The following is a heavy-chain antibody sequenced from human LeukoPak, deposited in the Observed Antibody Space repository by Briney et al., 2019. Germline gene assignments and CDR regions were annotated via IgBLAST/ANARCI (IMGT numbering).Heavy chain of an antibody. V-gene: IGHV3-23*01. D-gene: IGHD2-2*01. CDR2: VSGGGSST. Sequence: GGSLRLSCVASGFTFSNYAMNWVRQAPGKGLEWVSGVSGGGSSTYYADSVKGRFTISRDNSKNMLYLQMNSLRAEDTAVYYCAKDLCTSRYACCFDYWGQGTLVTVSS. CDR1: GFTFSNYA. CDR3: AKDLCTSRYACCFDY. J-gene: IGHJ4*02.